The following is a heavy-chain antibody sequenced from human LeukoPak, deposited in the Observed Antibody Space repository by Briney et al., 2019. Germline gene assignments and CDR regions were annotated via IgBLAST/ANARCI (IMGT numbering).Heavy chain of an antibody. D-gene: IGHD1-26*01. CDR2: INHSGST. CDR3: ARGYRNGGSYYYFDY. Sequence: PSETLSLTCAVYGGSFSGYYWSWIRQPPGKGLEWIGEINHSGSTNYNPSLKSRVIIPVDTSKNQFSLKLSSVTAADTAVYYCARGYRNGGSYYYFDYWGQGTLVTVSS. V-gene: IGHV4-34*01. J-gene: IGHJ4*02. CDR1: GGSFSGYY.